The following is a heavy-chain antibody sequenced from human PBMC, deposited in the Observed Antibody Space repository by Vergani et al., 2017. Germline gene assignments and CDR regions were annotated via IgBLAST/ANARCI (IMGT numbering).Heavy chain of an antibody. CDR3: ARVSKRARPTGTSARLMDY. CDR1: GGSISSNFYY. Sequence: QLHLQESGPGLVKPSETLSLTCTVPGGSISSNFYYWGWIRQSPGKGLEWIGSISSSGSTYNNPSLQSRVTMSIDTSKNQVSLKLSSVTAADTALYSCARVSKRARPTGTSARLMDYWGQGTLVTVSS. V-gene: IGHV4-39*01. CDR2: ISSSGST. D-gene: IGHD6-6*01. J-gene: IGHJ4*02.